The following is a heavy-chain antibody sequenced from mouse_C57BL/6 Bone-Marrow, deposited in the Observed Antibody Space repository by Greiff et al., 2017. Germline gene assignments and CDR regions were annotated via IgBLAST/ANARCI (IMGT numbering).Heavy chain of an antibody. V-gene: IGHV1-81*01. CDR3: ARYYYSPYWYFDV. CDR1: GYTFTRYG. Sequence: QVQLQQSGAELARPGASVKLSCKASGYTFTRYGISWVKQRTGQGLEWIGEIYPRSGNTYYNETFKGKATLTADKSSSTAYMELRSLTSEDSAVYFCARYYYSPYWYFDVWGTGTTVTVSS. CDR2: IYPRSGNT. J-gene: IGHJ1*03. D-gene: IGHD1-1*01.